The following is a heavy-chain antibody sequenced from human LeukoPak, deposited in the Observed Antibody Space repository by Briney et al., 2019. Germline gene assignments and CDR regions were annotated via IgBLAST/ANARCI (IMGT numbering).Heavy chain of an antibody. V-gene: IGHV1-69*05. J-gene: IGHJ3*02. CDR3: ARVEVGAQTVTAHDAFDI. CDR1: GGTFSSYA. CDR2: IIPIFGTA. Sequence: GSSVKVSCKASGGTFSSYAISWVRQAPGQGLEWMGGIIPIFGTANYAQKFQGRVTITTDESTSTAYMELSSLRSEDTAVYYCARVEVGAQTVTAHDAFDIWGQGTMVTVSS. D-gene: IGHD1-26*01.